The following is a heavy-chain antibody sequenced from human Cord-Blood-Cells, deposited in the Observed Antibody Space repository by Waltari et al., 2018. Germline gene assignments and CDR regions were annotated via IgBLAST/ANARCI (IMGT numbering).Heavy chain of an antibody. D-gene: IGHD2-2*01. V-gene: IGHV1-8*03. CDR1: GYTFTSYD. CDR3: ARGLGYCSSTSCYFDY. J-gene: IGHJ4*02. Sequence: QVQLVQSGAEVKKPGASVKVSCKASGYTFTSYDINWVRQPTGQGLEWSGWMNPNSGNTGYAQKFQGRVTITRNTSISTAYMELSSLRSEDTAVYYCARGLGYCSSTSCYFDYWGQGTLVTVSS. CDR2: MNPNSGNT.